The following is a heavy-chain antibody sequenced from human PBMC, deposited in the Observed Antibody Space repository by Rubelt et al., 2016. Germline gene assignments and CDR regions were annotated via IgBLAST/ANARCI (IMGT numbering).Heavy chain of an antibody. D-gene: IGHD6-19*01. J-gene: IGHJ3*02. CDR2: INPNSGGT. Sequence: QVQLVQSGAEVKKPGASVKVSCKASGYTFTGYYMHWVRQAPGQGLEWMGWINPNSGGTNYAKKFQGRVTRTRDTSISTAYMELSRLRSDDTAVYYCAVIAVAAPDAFDIWGQGTMVTVSS. CDR3: AVIAVAAPDAFDI. V-gene: IGHV1-2*02. CDR1: GYTFTGYY.